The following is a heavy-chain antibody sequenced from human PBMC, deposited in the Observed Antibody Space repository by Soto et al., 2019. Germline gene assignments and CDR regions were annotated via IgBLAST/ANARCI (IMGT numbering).Heavy chain of an antibody. J-gene: IGHJ5*02. CDR1: GFSLSTSRVG. V-gene: IGHV2-5*01. D-gene: IGHD3-22*01. Sequence: ITLKVSGPTLVKPTQTLTLTCTFSGFSLSTSRVGVCWIRQPPGKALEWLALIYCYDDKRYSPSLKSRLTITKDNYKNQVVLTLSNMDPVDTATYYCAHSLIGYYYDSIGSCWFDPWGQVTLVTVSS. CDR3: AHSLIGYYYDSIGSCWFDP. CDR2: IYCYDDK.